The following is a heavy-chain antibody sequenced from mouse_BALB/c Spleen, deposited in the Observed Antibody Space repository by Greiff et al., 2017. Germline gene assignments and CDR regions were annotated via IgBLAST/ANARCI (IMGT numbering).Heavy chain of an antibody. CDR3: ARWAYYGNYVGY. CDR1: GFNIKDTY. V-gene: IGHV14-3*02. CDR2: IDPANGNT. Sequence: EVKLQESGAELVKPGASVKLSCTASGFNIKDTYMHWVKQRPEQGLEWIGRIDPANGNTKYDPKFQGKATITADTSSNTAYLQLSSLTSEDTAVYYCARWAYYGNYVGYWGQGTTLTVSS. J-gene: IGHJ2*01. D-gene: IGHD2-10*01.